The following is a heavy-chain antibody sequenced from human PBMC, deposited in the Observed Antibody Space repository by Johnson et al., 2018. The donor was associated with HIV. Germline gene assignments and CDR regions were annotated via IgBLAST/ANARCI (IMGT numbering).Heavy chain of an antibody. CDR1: GFTFSSYA. CDR2: ISGSGGST. Sequence: MQLVESGGGLVQPGGSLRLSCAASGFTFSSYAMSWVRQAPGKGLEWVSAISGSGGSTYYADSVKGRFTISRDNSKNTLYLQMTSLRAEDTAVYYCASSNYYDQDAFDIWGQGTVVTVSS. D-gene: IGHD3-16*01. V-gene: IGHV3-23*04. CDR3: ASSNYYDQDAFDI. J-gene: IGHJ3*02.